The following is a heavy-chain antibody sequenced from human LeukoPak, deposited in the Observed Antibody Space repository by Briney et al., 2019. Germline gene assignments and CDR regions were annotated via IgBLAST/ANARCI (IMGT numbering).Heavy chain of an antibody. D-gene: IGHD2-15*01. V-gene: IGHV1-46*01. Sequence: ASVKVSCKASGYTFTSYYMHWVRQAPGQGLEWMGIINPSGGSTSYAQKFQGRVTMTRDMSTSTVYMELSSLRSEDTAVYYCANISGYCSGGSCFGFDYWGQGTLVTVSS. J-gene: IGHJ4*02. CDR2: INPSGGST. CDR1: GYTFTSYY. CDR3: ANISGYCSGGSCFGFDY.